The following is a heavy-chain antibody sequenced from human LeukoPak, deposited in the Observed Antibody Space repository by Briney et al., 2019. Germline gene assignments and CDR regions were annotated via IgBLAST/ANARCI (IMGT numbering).Heavy chain of an antibody. Sequence: GGSLRLSCAASGFTFSSYAMHWVRQAPGKGLEWVAVISYDGSNKYYADSVKGRFTISRDSSKNTLYLQMNSLRAEDTAVYYCASDRLYYYDSSGYYYSGAFDIWGQGTMVTVSS. J-gene: IGHJ3*02. V-gene: IGHV3-30-3*01. CDR1: GFTFSSYA. CDR3: ASDRLYYYDSSGYYYSGAFDI. D-gene: IGHD3-22*01. CDR2: ISYDGSNK.